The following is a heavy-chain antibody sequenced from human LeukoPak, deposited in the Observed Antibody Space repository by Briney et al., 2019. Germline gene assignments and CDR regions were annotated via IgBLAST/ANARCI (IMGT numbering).Heavy chain of an antibody. CDR2: IYHSGST. Sequence: PSETLSLTCTVSGGSISSYYWSWIRQPPGKGLEWIGSIYHSGSTYYNPSLKSRVTISVDTSKNQFSLKLSSVTAADTAVYYCARTDGMVRGVINWFDPWGQGTLVTVSS. CDR3: ARTDGMVRGVINWFDP. D-gene: IGHD3-10*01. CDR1: GGSISSYY. J-gene: IGHJ5*02. V-gene: IGHV4-59*08.